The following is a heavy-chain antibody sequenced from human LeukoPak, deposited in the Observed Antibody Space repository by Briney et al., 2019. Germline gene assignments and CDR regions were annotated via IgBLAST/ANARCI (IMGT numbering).Heavy chain of an antibody. CDR1: GYTFTGYY. Sequence: ASVKVSCKASGYTFTGYYMHWVRQAPGQGLEWMGWINPNSGGTNYAQKFQGRVTMTRDTSISTAYMELSRLRSDDTAVYYCASMEISVYAEGYYGMDVWGQGTTVTVSS. D-gene: IGHD2-8*01. V-gene: IGHV1-2*02. J-gene: IGHJ6*02. CDR3: ASMEISVYAEGYYGMDV. CDR2: INPNSGGT.